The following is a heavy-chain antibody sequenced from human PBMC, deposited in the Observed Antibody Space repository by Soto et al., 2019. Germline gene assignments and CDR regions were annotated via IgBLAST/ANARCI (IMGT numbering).Heavy chain of an antibody. CDR3: ARVASDYINSVDH. V-gene: IGHV3-23*01. J-gene: IGHJ4*02. Sequence: EVQLLESGGGLVLSGGSLRLSCAASGFTFNAYAMTWVRQAPGKGLEWVSAIGGSGGNRYYAASVKGRFTISRDNSKDALDLQMNSLRVEDTAVYYCARVASDYINSVDHWGQGILVTVSS. D-gene: IGHD4-4*01. CDR1: GFTFNAYA. CDR2: IGGSGGNR.